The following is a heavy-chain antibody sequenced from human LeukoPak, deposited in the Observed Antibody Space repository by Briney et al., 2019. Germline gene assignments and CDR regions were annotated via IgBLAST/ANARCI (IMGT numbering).Heavy chain of an antibody. D-gene: IGHD6-13*01. CDR2: IIPIFGTA. J-gene: IGHJ4*02. CDR1: GGTFSSNA. V-gene: IGHV1-69*05. CDR3: ASLPNGAAGSFDY. Sequence: SVKVSCKASGGTFSSNAISSVRQAPGQGLEWMGRIIPIFGTANYAQKFQGRVTITTDESTSTAYMELSSLRSEDTAVYYCASLPNGAAGSFDYWGQGTLVTVSS.